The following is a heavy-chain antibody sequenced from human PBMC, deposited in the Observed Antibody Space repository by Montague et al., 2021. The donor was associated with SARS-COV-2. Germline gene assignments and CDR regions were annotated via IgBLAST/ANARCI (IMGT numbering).Heavy chain of an antibody. D-gene: IGHD3-22*01. CDR1: GGSFSGYY. J-gene: IGHJ4*02. V-gene: IGHV4-34*01. CDR3: ARAIVDVTMMVVVMTGVEHYFDF. CDR2: INHSGST. Sequence: SETLSLTCAVYGGSFSGYYWSWIRQPPGKGLEWIGDINHSGSTNYNPFLKSRVSISVDTSKNQFSLKLSSVTAADTAVYYCARAIVDVTMMVVVMTGVEHYFDFWGRGTLVTVSS.